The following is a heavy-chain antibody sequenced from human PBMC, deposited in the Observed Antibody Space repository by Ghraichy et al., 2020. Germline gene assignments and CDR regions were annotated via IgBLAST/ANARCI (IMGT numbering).Heavy chain of an antibody. J-gene: IGHJ2*01. CDR1: GGSISSTSYY. Sequence: SETLSLTCTVSGGSISSTSYYWGWIRQPPGKGLEWIGSIYYSGGTNYNPSLKSRVTISVDTSQNQFSLKLASVTAADTAVYYCARPSIAMVSYWYFALWGRGTLVTVSS. V-gene: IGHV4-39*01. CDR3: ARPSIAMVSYWYFAL. CDR2: IYYSGGT. D-gene: IGHD5-18*01.